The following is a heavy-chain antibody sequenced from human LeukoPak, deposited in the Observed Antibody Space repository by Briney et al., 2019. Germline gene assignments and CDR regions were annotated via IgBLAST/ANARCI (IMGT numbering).Heavy chain of an antibody. V-gene: IGHV3-30*04. D-gene: IGHD1-26*01. Sequence: PGGSLRLSCAASGFTFSSYAMHWVRQAPGKGLEWVAVISYDGSNKYYADSVKGRFTISRDNSKNTLYLQMNSLRAEDTAVYYCANGVGALDYWGQGTLVTVSS. J-gene: IGHJ4*02. CDR2: ISYDGSNK. CDR1: GFTFSSYA. CDR3: ANGVGALDY.